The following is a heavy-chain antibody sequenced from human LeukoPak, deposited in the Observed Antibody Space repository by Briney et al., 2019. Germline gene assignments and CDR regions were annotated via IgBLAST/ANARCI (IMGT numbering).Heavy chain of an antibody. J-gene: IGHJ4*02. V-gene: IGHV1-2*06. CDR3: ARQTYYYDQFDY. Sequence: ASVKVSCKASGYTFTGYYMHWVRQAPGQGLEWMGRINPNSGGTNYAQKFQGRVTMTRDTSISTAYMELSRLRSDDTAVYYCARQTYYYDQFDYWGQGTLVTVSS. CDR1: GYTFTGYY. CDR2: INPNSGGT. D-gene: IGHD3-22*01.